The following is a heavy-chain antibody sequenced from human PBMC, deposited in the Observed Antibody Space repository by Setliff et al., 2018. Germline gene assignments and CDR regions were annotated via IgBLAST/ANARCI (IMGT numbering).Heavy chain of an antibody. Sequence: CTVSGGSISSHYWSWIRQPPGKGLEWIGSIYYSGSTNYNPSLKSRVTISVDTSKNQFSLKLSSVTAADTAVYYCARDLTAMYYFDYWGQGTLVTVSS. V-gene: IGHV4-59*11. J-gene: IGHJ4*02. CDR3: ARDLTAMYYFDY. CDR2: IYYSGST. CDR1: GGSISSHY.